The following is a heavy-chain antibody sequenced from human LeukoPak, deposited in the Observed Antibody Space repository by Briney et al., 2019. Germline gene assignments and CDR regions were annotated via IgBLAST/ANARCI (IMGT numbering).Heavy chain of an antibody. D-gene: IGHD6-19*01. V-gene: IGHV3-23*01. J-gene: IGHJ5*02. CDR1: GFTFSSYA. CDR2: ISGGGGGT. Sequence: GGSLRLSCAASGFTFSSYAMSWVRQAPGRGLEWVSSISGGGGGTDYADSVKGRFTISRDNSKNTLYLQMSSLRAEDTAVYYCVKSSGSSRGFDPWGQGTLVTVSS. CDR3: VKSSGSSRGFDP.